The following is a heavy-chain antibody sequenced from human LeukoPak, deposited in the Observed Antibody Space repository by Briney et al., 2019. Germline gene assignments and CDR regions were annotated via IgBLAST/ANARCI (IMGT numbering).Heavy chain of an antibody. CDR1: GGSFSGPY. D-gene: IGHD2-2*01. CDR3: ARDGPTSTYYLDY. Sequence: SETLSLTCAVYGGSFSGPYWSWIRQSPGKGLEWIGEIIHSGSTTYNPSLKSRVTISIDTSKNQFSLKLSSVTPDDSAVYYCARDGPTSTYYLDYWGQGTLVTVSP. CDR2: IIHSGST. V-gene: IGHV4-34*12. J-gene: IGHJ4*02.